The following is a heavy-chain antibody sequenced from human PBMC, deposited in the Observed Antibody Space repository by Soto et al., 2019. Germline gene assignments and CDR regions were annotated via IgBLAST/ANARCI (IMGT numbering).Heavy chain of an antibody. D-gene: IGHD6-6*01. J-gene: IGHJ4*02. Sequence: SETLSLTCTVSGGSISSSSYYWGWIRQPPGKGLEWIGSIYYSGSTYYNPSLKSRVTISVDTSKNQFSLKLSSVTAADTAVYYCARHSSSSFGPTRRHFDYWGQGTLVTVSS. CDR2: IYYSGST. CDR3: ARHSSSSFGPTRRHFDY. V-gene: IGHV4-39*01. CDR1: GGSISSSSYY.